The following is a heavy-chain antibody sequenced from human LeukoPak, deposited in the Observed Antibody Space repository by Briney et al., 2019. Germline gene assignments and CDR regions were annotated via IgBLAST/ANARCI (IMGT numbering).Heavy chain of an antibody. CDR2: INTNTGNP. J-gene: IGHJ6*03. V-gene: IGHV7-4-1*02. CDR1: GYTFTYYG. D-gene: IGHD2-15*01. CDR3: ARSRRVVVPSTLNSADDYYYYMDV. Sequence: GASVKVSCKASGYTFTYYGLNWVRQAPGQGLECLVGINTNTGNPTHGQGFTGRFVFSFDTSVSTAYLEISSLKAEDTAIYYCARSRRVVVPSTLNSADDYYYYMDVWGKGTTVTVSS.